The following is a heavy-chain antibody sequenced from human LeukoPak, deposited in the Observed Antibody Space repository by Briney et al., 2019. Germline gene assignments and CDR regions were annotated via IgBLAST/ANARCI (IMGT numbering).Heavy chain of an antibody. D-gene: IGHD2-15*01. CDR2: IYYSGTA. J-gene: IGHJ4*02. Sequence: PSETLSLTCTVSGGSISSGDYHWSWIRQPPGKGLEWIGYIYYSGTAYYNPSLKSRVTISVDTSKNQFSLRLSSVTAADTAVYYCARVPPRYCSGGSCSYYFDYWGQGTLVTVSS. V-gene: IGHV4-30-4*01. CDR3: ARVPPRYCSGGSCSYYFDY. CDR1: GGSISSGDYH.